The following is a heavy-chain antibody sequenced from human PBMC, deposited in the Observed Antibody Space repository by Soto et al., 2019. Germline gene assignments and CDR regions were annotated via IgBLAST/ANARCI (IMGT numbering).Heavy chain of an antibody. D-gene: IGHD3-10*01. J-gene: IGHJ4*02. V-gene: IGHV4-59*11. CDR3: ARTRYYGSGSYSNFDY. CDR2: IYYSGST. CDR1: GGCINSHS. Sequence: SETLSLICTVCGGCINSHSWSWIRQPPGKGLEWIAYIYYSGSTNYNPSLKSRVTISVDTSKNQSSLKLSSVTAADTAVYYCARTRYYGSGSYSNFDYWGQGTLVTVSS.